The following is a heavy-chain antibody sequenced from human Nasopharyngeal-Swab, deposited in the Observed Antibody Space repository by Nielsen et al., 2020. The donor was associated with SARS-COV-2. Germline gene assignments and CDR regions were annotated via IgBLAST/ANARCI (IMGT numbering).Heavy chain of an antibody. CDR1: TFTFSNYY. Sequence: GESLKISCTASTFTFSNYYMSWIRQAPGKGLEWLSYTSPTGTAKFYADSVKGRFTISRDNTKNTLSLQMNSLRAEDTAVYYCAKDLRGPYFFWGQGTLVTVSS. J-gene: IGHJ4*02. D-gene: IGHD2/OR15-2a*01. CDR2: TSPTGTAK. CDR3: AKDLRGPYFF. V-gene: IGHV3-11*01.